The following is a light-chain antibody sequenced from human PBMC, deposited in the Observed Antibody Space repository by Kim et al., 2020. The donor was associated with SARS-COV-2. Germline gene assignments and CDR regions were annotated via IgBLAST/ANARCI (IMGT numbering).Light chain of an antibody. V-gene: IGLV3-1*01. CDR1: KLGDKY. CDR3: QAWDSSTYWV. J-gene: IGLJ3*02. CDR2: QDS. Sequence: YELTQPPSVSVSPGQTASITCSGDKLGDKYACWYQQKPGQSPVLVIYQDSKRPSGIPERFSGSNSGNTATLTISGTQAMDEADYYCQAWDSSTYWVFGGGTQLTVL.